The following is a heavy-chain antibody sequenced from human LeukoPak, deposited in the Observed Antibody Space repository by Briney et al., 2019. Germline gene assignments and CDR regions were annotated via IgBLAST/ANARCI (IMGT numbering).Heavy chain of an antibody. CDR3: ARGGGYCSSTSCPIGGGMDV. Sequence: GASAKVSCKASGYTFTSYGISWVRQAPGQGLEWMGWISAYNGNTNYAQKLQGRVTMTTDTSTSTAYMELRSLRSDDTAVYYCARGGGYCSSTSCPIGGGMDVWGKGTTVTVSS. D-gene: IGHD2-2*01. CDR2: ISAYNGNT. CDR1: GYTFTSYG. J-gene: IGHJ6*04. V-gene: IGHV1-18*04.